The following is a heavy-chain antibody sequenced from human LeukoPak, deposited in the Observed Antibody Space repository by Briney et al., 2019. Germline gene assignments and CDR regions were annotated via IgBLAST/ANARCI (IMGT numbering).Heavy chain of an antibody. J-gene: IGHJ4*02. Sequence: GGSLRLSCAASGSTFSSYGMHWVRQAPGKGLEWVAVISYDGSNKYYADSVKGRFTISRDNSKNTLYLQMNSLRAEDTAVYYCAKGQLDFDYWGQGTLVTVSS. D-gene: IGHD1-1*01. CDR3: AKGQLDFDY. CDR1: GSTFSSYG. V-gene: IGHV3-30*18. CDR2: ISYDGSNK.